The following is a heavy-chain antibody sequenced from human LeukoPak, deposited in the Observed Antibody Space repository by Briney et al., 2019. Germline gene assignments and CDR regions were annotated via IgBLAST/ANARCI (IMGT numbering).Heavy chain of an antibody. CDR1: GYSISSGYY. Sequence: SETLSLTCTVSGYSISSGYYWGWIRQLPGKGLEWIGSIYHSGSTYYNPSLKSRVTISVDTSKNQFSLKLSSVSAADTAMYYCASTGYDSSGYYYVIFDYWGQGTLVTVSS. V-gene: IGHV4-38-2*02. CDR2: IYHSGST. J-gene: IGHJ4*02. CDR3: ASTGYDSSGYYYVIFDY. D-gene: IGHD3-22*01.